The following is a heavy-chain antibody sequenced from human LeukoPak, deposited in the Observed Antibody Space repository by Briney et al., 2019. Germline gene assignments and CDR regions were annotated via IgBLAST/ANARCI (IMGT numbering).Heavy chain of an antibody. CDR1: GGSIISNNHY. J-gene: IGHJ5*02. CDR2: ISYSGGT. V-gene: IGHV4-39*01. CDR3: ARHRAFRVVVPAAINWFDP. Sequence: SETLSLTCTVSGGSIISNNHYWGWTRQPPGKGLEWFGSISYSGGTAYNPSLKSRVTISVDTSKNQFSLELSSVTAADTAVYYCARHRAFRVVVPAAINWFDPWGQGTLVTVSS. D-gene: IGHD2-2*02.